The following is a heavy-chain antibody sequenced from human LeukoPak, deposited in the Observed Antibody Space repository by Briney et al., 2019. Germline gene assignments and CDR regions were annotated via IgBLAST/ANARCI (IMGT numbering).Heavy chain of an antibody. Sequence: SETLSLTCTVSGYSISSGYYWGWIRQPPGKGLEWIGSIYHSGRTFYNPSLKSRVTISVDTSKNQFSLKLSSVTAADTAVYYCARRGYYYDSSGYYYPRFDYWGQGTLVTVSS. V-gene: IGHV4-38-2*02. D-gene: IGHD3-22*01. CDR2: IYHSGRT. CDR1: GYSISSGYY. J-gene: IGHJ4*02. CDR3: ARRGYYYDSSGYYYPRFDY.